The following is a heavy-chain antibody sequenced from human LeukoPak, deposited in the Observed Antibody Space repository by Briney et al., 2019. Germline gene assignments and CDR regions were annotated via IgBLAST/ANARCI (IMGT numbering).Heavy chain of an antibody. V-gene: IGHV4-38-2*02. J-gene: IGHJ3*02. CDR2: IYHSGST. Sequence: SETLSLTCTVSAGSISSGYYWGWIRQPPGKGLEWIGSIYHSGSTYYNPSLKSRVTISVDTSKNQFSLKLSSVTAADTAVYYCARSSGYSSGWLAVEDAFDIWGQGTMVTVS. CDR3: ARSSGYSSGWLAVEDAFDI. CDR1: AGSISSGYY. D-gene: IGHD6-19*01.